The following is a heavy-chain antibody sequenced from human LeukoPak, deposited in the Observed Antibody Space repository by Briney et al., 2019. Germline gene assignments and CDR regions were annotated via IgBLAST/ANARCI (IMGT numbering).Heavy chain of an antibody. V-gene: IGHV3-20*04. CDR3: ARIGRPYYYDSSGYYYGWFDP. D-gene: IGHD3-22*01. CDR2: ISWNGGST. Sequence: GGSLRLSCAASGVTVSNNYMNWVRQAPGKGLEWVSGISWNGGSTGYADSVKGRFTISRDNAKNSLYLQMNSLRAEDTALYYCARIGRPYYYDSSGYYYGWFDPWGQGTLVTVSS. CDR1: GVTVSNNY. J-gene: IGHJ5*02.